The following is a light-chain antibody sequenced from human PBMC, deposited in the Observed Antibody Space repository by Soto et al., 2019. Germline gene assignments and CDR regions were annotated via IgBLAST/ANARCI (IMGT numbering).Light chain of an antibody. Sequence: QSVLTQPASVSGSPGHSITISCTGTSNDVGGFNYVSWYQQLPGKAPKLVIYDVTHRTSGVSDRFSGSRSGNTASLTISELQAEDEADYYCTSFTSGSTPYVLGTGTKVTVL. J-gene: IGLJ1*01. CDR1: SNDVGGFNY. CDR3: TSFTSGSTPYV. V-gene: IGLV2-14*03. CDR2: DVT.